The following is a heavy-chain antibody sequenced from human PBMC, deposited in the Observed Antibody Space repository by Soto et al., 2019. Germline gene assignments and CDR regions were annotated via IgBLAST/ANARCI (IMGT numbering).Heavy chain of an antibody. Sequence: QVQLVQSGAEVKKPGSSVKVSCKASGGTFSSYAISWVRQAPGQGLEWMGGIIPIFGTANYAQKFQGRVTITADEPTSTAYMELSSLRSEDTAVYYCARSNRAAAGFPWYNWFDPWGQGTLVTVSS. D-gene: IGHD6-13*01. V-gene: IGHV1-69*01. CDR1: GGTFSSYA. CDR2: IIPIFGTA. J-gene: IGHJ5*02. CDR3: ARSNRAAAGFPWYNWFDP.